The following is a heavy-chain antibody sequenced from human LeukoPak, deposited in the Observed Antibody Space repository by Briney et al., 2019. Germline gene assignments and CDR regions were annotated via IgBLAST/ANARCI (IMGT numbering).Heavy chain of an antibody. CDR3: ARHNYSNSSGLDY. CDR2: IYASGNT. D-gene: IGHD6-6*01. Sequence: SETLSLTCTVSGGSISYYYWSWIRQPAGKGLEWVGRIYASGNTNYNPSLKSRVTMSVDTSKNQFSLKLSSVTAADTAVYYCARHNYSNSSGLDYWGLGTLVTVSS. V-gene: IGHV4-4*07. J-gene: IGHJ4*02. CDR1: GGSISYYY.